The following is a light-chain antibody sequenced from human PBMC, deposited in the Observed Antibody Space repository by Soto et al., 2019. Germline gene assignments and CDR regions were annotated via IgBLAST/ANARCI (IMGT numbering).Light chain of an antibody. CDR3: QSYDSSLSGSV. Sequence: QSVLTQTPSVSGAPGQRVTISCTGSSYNIGAGYDVHWYQQLPGTTPKLLIYANTNRPSGVPDRFSGSKSGTSASLAITGLQAEDEADYYCQSYDSSLSGSVFGGGTKLTVL. CDR1: SYNIGAGYD. J-gene: IGLJ3*02. CDR2: ANT. V-gene: IGLV1-40*01.